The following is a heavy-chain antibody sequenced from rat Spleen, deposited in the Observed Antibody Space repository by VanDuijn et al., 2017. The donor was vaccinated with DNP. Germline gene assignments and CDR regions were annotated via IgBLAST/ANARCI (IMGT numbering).Heavy chain of an antibody. CDR1: GFTFSDYY. J-gene: IGHJ2*01. CDR2: ISYDGSDT. D-gene: IGHD1-4*01. Sequence: EVQLVESGGGPVQPGRSLKLSCAASGFTFSDYYMAWVRQAPTKGLEWVASISYDGSDTYYRDSVKGRFTISRDNAKSTLYLQMDSLRSEDTATYYCASRPPPTRGPFDYWGQGVAVTVSS. V-gene: IGHV5-7*01. CDR3: ASRPPPTRGPFDY.